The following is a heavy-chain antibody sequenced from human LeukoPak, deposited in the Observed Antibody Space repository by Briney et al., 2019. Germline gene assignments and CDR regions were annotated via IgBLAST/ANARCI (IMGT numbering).Heavy chain of an antibody. Sequence: PSETPSLTCSVSGVSISSFYWIWARQPPGKGLEWIGYIYYSGGTNYNPSLNSRVTISIDTSRNQCSLKLSSVTAADTAVYYCAIHGADSGGWYGPAYWGQGTLVTVSS. CDR3: AIHGADSGGWYGPAY. CDR1: GVSISSFY. V-gene: IGHV4-59*08. D-gene: IGHD6-19*01. J-gene: IGHJ4*02. CDR2: IYYSGGT.